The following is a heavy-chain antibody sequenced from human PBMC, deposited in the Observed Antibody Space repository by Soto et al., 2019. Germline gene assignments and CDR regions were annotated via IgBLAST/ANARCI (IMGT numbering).Heavy chain of an antibody. V-gene: IGHV3-74*01. D-gene: IGHD3-16*01. CDR2: INNDGSST. CDR3: ARDGGWIDY. CDR1: GFTFSYYW. Sequence: GGSLRLSCAASGFTFSYYWMHWVRQAPGKWLVWFSRINNDGSSTXXADSVKGRXTISRYNSKNTXYLQMNSLRAEDTAVCYCARDGGWIDYRGQGX. J-gene: IGHJ4*02.